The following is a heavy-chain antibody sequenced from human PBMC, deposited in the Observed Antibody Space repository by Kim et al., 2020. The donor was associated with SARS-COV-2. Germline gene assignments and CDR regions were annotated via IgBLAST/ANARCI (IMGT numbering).Heavy chain of an antibody. D-gene: IGHD3-10*01. CDR1: GFTFSSYG. CDR3: PRHAGYYYGMDV. Sequence: GGSLRLSCAASGFTFSSYGMHWVRQAPGKGLEWVAVISYDGSNKYYADSVKGRFTISRDNSKNTLYLQMNSLRAEDTAVYYCPRHAGYYYGMDVWGQGTT. V-gene: IGHV3-30*03. CDR2: ISYDGSNK. J-gene: IGHJ6*02.